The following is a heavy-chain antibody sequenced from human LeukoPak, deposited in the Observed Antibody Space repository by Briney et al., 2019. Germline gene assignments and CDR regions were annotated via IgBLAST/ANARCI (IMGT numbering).Heavy chain of an antibody. V-gene: IGHV3-49*04. CDR3: ARGPIWLYSGMDV. Sequence: PGGSLRLSCAASGFSFSTYWMHWVRQAPGKGLEWVGFIRSKAYGATTEYAASVKGRFTISRDDSKSIAYLQMNSLMTEDTAVYYCARGPIWLYSGMDVWGQGTTVTVSS. D-gene: IGHD3-9*01. J-gene: IGHJ6*02. CDR1: GFSFSTYW. CDR2: IRSKAYGATT.